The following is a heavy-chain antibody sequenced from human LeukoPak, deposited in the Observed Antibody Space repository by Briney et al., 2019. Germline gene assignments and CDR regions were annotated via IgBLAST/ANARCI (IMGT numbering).Heavy chain of an antibody. CDR3: ARGYGDFRVEGRYFHS. Sequence: SETLSLTCTVSDGSITNYDWSWVRQPPGKGLEFIGHVHYSGTVNYNPSLRSRVTISIDTSKKHFFLKLKSVTAADTAVYYCARGYGDFRVEGRYFHSWGQGTLVTVSS. V-gene: IGHV4-59*01. D-gene: IGHD4-17*01. J-gene: IGHJ4*02. CDR1: DGSITNYD. CDR2: VHYSGTV.